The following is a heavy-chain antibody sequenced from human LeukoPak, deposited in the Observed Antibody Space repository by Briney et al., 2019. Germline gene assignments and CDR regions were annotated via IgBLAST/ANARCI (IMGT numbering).Heavy chain of an antibody. CDR3: ARIQSPFDY. D-gene: IGHD5-18*01. Sequence: SETLSLTCAVYGGSFSAYYWSWIRQPPGKGLEWIGEINHSGSTNYNPSLKSRVTISVDTSKNQFSLKLSSVTAADTAVYYCARIQSPFDYWGQGTLVTVSS. CDR2: INHSGST. J-gene: IGHJ4*02. V-gene: IGHV4-34*01. CDR1: GGSFSAYY.